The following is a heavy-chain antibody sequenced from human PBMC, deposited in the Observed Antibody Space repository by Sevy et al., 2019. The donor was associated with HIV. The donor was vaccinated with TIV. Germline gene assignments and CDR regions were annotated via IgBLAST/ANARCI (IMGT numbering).Heavy chain of an antibody. CDR1: GFTLRSYA. D-gene: IGHD6-19*01. J-gene: IGHJ4*02. CDR3: AKGVSWLVLGGYFDY. CDR2: IIGSGDNT. V-gene: IGHV3-23*01. Sequence: GSLRLSCEASGFTLRSYAMSLVRQAPGKGPEWVSGIIGSGDNTYYADSVKGRFTVSRDNSKKTLYVQMNSLRAEDTAVYYCAKGVSWLVLGGYFDYWGQGTPVTVSS.